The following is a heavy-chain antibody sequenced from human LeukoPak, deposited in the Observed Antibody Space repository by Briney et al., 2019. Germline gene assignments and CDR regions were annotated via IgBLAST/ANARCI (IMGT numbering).Heavy chain of an antibody. CDR2: IGTAGDT. D-gene: IGHD3-16*02. J-gene: IGHJ4*02. Sequence: GGSLRLSCAASGFTFSSYDMHWVRQATGKGLEWVSAIGTAGDTYYPGSVKGRFTISRENAKNSLYLQMNSLRAEDTAVYYCAREGYDYVWGSYRYPDYWGQGTLVTVSS. CDR3: AREGYDYVWGSYRYPDY. CDR1: GFTFSSYD. V-gene: IGHV3-13*01.